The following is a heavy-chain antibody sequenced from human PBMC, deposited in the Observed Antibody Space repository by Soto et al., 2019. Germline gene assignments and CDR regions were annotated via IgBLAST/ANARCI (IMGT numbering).Heavy chain of an antibody. Sequence: SVKVSCKASGGTFSSYAISCVRQAPGQGLEWMGGIIPIFGTANYAQKFQSRVTITADKSTSTAYMELSSLRSEDTAVYYCARGYYYPHGFSTLAYWGQGTLVTVSS. V-gene: IGHV1-69*06. J-gene: IGHJ4*02. CDR3: ARGYYYPHGFSTLAY. CDR1: GGTFSSYA. D-gene: IGHD3-22*01. CDR2: IIPIFGTA.